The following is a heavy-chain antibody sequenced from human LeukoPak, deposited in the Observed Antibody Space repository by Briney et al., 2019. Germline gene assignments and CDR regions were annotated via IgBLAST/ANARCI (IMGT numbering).Heavy chain of an antibody. CDR2: IHRSGSYT. V-gene: IGHV3-23*01. CDR1: GFTFSTYA. Sequence: GGSLRLSCAASGFTFSTYALSWVRQAPGKGLEWVSAIHRSGSYTYYADSVKGRFTISRDNSKNTLYLQMNSLRAEDTAIYYCAKDLPARRLVDSGWYPDVFDVWGQGTEVTVSS. D-gene: IGHD6-19*01. CDR3: AKDLPARRLVDSGWYPDVFDV. J-gene: IGHJ3*01.